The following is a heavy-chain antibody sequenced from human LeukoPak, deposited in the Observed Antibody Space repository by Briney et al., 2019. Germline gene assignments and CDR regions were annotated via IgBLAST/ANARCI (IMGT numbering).Heavy chain of an antibody. J-gene: IGHJ6*04. CDR2: IGRSSTTI. D-gene: IGHD3-10*02. V-gene: IGHV3-48*01. Sequence: PGGSLRLSCAASGFIFSNYNMNWVRQTPGKGLEWVSYIGRSSTTIFYADSVKGRFTISRDNDKNSLYLQINSLRAEDTAVYYCAELGITMIGGVWGKGTTVTISS. CDR3: AELGITMIGGV. CDR1: GFIFSNYN.